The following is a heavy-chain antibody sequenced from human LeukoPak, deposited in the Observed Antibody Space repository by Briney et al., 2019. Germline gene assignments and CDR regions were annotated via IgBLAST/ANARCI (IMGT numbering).Heavy chain of an antibody. Sequence: SQTLSLTCTVSGGSISSGGFYWNWVRQPAGKGLEWLGRIYNSGSNYYNPSLKSRVTISVDTSKNPFSLKLSSVTAADTAVYYCARINYDSWSGYSTGGFDYWGQGTLVTVSS. D-gene: IGHD3-3*01. CDR1: GGSISSGGFY. CDR3: ARINYDSWSGYSTGGFDY. CDR2: IYNSGSN. V-gene: IGHV4-61*02. J-gene: IGHJ4*02.